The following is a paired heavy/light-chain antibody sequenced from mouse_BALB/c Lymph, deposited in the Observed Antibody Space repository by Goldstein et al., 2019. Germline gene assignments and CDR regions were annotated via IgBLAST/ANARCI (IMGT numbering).Heavy chain of an antibody. CDR3: AREREGAMDY. Sequence: QVQLQQSGPELVKPGASVRISCKASGYTFTSYYIHWVKQRPGQGLEWIGWIYPGNVNTKYNEKFKGKATLTADKSSSTAYMQLSSLTSEDSAVYFCAREREGAMDYWGQGTSVTVSS. J-gene: IGHJ4*01. V-gene: IGHV1S56*01. CDR2: IYPGNVNT. CDR1: GYTFTSYY.
Light chain of an antibody. V-gene: IGKV12-89*01. CDR2: GAT. CDR1: ENIYGA. Sequence: DIQMTQSPASLSASVGETVTITCGASENIYGALNWYQRKQGKSPQLLIYGATNLADGMSSRFSGSGSGRQYSLKISSLHPDDVATYYCQNVLSTPWTFGGGTKLEIK. CDR3: QNVLSTPWT. J-gene: IGKJ1*01.